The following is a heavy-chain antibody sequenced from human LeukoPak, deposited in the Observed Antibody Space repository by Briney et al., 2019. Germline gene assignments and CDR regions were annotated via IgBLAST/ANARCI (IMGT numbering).Heavy chain of an antibody. CDR2: INPNSGGT. Sequence: ASVKVSCKASGYTFTGYYMHWVRQAPGQGLEWMGWINPNSGGTNYAQKFQGRVTMTEDTSTDTAYMELSSLRSEDTAVYYCATTPSGVVPAAILGAFDIWGQGTMVTVSS. CDR3: ATTPSGVVPAAILGAFDI. D-gene: IGHD2-2*02. CDR1: GYTFTGYY. V-gene: IGHV1-2*02. J-gene: IGHJ3*02.